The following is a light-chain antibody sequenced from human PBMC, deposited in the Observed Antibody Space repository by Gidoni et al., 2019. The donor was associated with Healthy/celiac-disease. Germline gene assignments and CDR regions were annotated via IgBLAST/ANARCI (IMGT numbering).Light chain of an antibody. CDR2: GAS. Sequence: EIVLTKSPGTLSLSPGERSTLSCRASQSVSSSYLAWYQQKPGQAPRLLIYGASSRATGIPDRFSGSGSGTDFTFTISRLEPEDFAVYYCQQYGSSQWTFGQGTKVEIK. J-gene: IGKJ1*01. CDR3: QQYGSSQWT. V-gene: IGKV3-20*01. CDR1: QSVSSSY.